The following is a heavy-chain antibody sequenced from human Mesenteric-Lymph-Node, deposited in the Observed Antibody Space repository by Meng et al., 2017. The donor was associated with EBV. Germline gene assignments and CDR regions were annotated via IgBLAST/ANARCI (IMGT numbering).Heavy chain of an antibody. D-gene: IGHD5-12*01. V-gene: IGHV4-61*01. Sequence: QGQLQESGPGLVKPSETLSLTCTVSGDSVRSGSKYWSWIRQSPGKGLEWIGYMYYSGITKYNPSLKSRVTISVDTSKNQFSLKLSSVTAADTALYYCARDLGYSGYYPAYWGQGTLVTVSS. CDR1: GDSVRSGSKY. CDR2: MYYSGIT. J-gene: IGHJ4*02. CDR3: ARDLGYSGYYPAY.